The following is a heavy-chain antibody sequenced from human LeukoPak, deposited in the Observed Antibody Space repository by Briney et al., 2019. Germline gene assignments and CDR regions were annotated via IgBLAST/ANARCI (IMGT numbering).Heavy chain of an antibody. J-gene: IGHJ4*02. Sequence: ASVKVSCKASGYTFTGYYMHWVRQAPGQGLEWMGWINPKSGGTNYAQKFQGRVTMTRDTSISTAYMELSRLRSDDTAVYYCARGEDWAMVTMSYWGQGTLVTGSS. V-gene: IGHV1-2*02. D-gene: IGHD5-18*01. CDR2: INPKSGGT. CDR3: ARGEDWAMVTMSY. CDR1: GYTFTGYY.